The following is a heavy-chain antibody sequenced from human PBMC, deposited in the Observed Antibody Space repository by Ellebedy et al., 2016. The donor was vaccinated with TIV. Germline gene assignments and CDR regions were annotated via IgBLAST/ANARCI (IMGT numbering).Heavy chain of an antibody. CDR2: ISAYNGNT. CDR1: GYTFTSYG. CDR3: ARSTPRTMIVDPGGY. D-gene: IGHD3-22*01. J-gene: IGHJ4*02. Sequence: ASVKVSCXASGYTFTSYGISWVRQAPGQGLEWMGWISAYNGNTNYAQKLQGRVTMTTDTSTSTAYMELRSLRSDDTAVYYCARSTPRTMIVDPGGYWGQGTLVTVSS. V-gene: IGHV1-18*01.